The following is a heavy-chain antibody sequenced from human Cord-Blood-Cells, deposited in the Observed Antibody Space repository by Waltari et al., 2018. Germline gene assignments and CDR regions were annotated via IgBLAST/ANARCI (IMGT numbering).Heavy chain of an antibody. CDR2: IIPIFGTA. V-gene: IGHV1-69*12. D-gene: IGHD3-22*01. CDR1: GGTFSSYA. J-gene: IGHJ4*02. Sequence: QVQLVQSGAEVKKPGSSVKVSCKASGGTFSSYAISWVRQAPGQGLEWMGGIIPIFGTANYAQKFQGRVSITADESTGTAYMELGSRRSEETAVYYCARKYYDSSGYYYPFDYWGQGTLVTVSS. CDR3: ARKYYDSSGYYYPFDY.